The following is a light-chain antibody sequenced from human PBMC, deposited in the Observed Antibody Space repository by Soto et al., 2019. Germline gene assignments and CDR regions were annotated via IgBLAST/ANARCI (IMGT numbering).Light chain of an antibody. J-gene: IGKJ4*01. CDR1: QSVLYSSNNKNY. CDR2: WAS. V-gene: IGKV4-1*01. CDR3: QQYYSTPT. Sequence: DIVMTQSPDSLAVSLGERATINCKSSQSVLYSSNNKNYLAWYQQKPGQPPKLLIYWASTRESGAPDRFSGSGSGTDFTLTISSLQAEDVAVYYCQQYYSTPTFGGGTKVEIK.